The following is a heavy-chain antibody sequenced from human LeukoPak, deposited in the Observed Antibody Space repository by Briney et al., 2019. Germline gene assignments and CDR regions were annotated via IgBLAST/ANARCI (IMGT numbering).Heavy chain of an antibody. Sequence: GGSLRLSCTASGFTFIEYGIHWVRQAPGKGLEWVAVISWDGSNKYYADSVKGRFTISRDNSKNTLYLQMNSLRAEDTAVYYCASHIPYGPWGQGTLVTVSS. D-gene: IGHD2-8*01. CDR3: ASHIPYGP. CDR1: GFTFIEYG. J-gene: IGHJ5*02. V-gene: IGHV3-30*03. CDR2: ISWDGSNK.